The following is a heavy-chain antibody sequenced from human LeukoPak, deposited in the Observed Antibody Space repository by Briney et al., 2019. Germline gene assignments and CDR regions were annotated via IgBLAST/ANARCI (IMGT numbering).Heavy chain of an antibody. J-gene: IGHJ4*02. Sequence: GRSLRLSCSASGFTFSSYAMHWVRQAPGKGLEYVSTISSNGGSTYYADSVKGRFTISRDNSKNTLYLQMSSLRVEDTAVYYCVKGLAAAGTNYWGQGTLVTVSS. CDR1: GFTFSSYA. CDR2: ISSNGGST. V-gene: IGHV3-64D*09. D-gene: IGHD6-13*01. CDR3: VKGLAAAGTNY.